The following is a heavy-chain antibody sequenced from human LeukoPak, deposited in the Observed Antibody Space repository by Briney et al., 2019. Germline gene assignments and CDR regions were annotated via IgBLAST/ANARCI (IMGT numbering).Heavy chain of an antibody. CDR2: IYYSGST. V-gene: IGHV4-61*01. CDR1: GGSIXXTSYF. D-gene: IGHD1-1*01. Sequence: SEXXSLTCAVXGGSIXXTSYFXXWXXQXPXKGXEWIGYIYYSGSTNYNPSLKSRVTISVDTSKNQFSLKLSSVTAADTAVYYCARVQPRRYFDLWGRGTLVTVSS. CDR3: ARVQPRRYFDL. J-gene: IGHJ2*01.